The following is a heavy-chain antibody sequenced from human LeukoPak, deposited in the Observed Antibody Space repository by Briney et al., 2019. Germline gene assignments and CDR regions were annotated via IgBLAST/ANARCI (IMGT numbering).Heavy chain of an antibody. CDR1: GYTFIGYY. J-gene: IGHJ5*02. Sequence: ASVKVSCTASGYTFIGYYMHWVRQAPGQGLEWMGWINPNIGGTNYAQKFQGRVTMTRDTSISTAYMEPSSLRSDDTAVYYCAREGPLRLPYFDPWGQGTLVTVSS. CDR3: AREGPLRLPYFDP. D-gene: IGHD4-17*01. CDR2: INPNIGGT. V-gene: IGHV1-2*02.